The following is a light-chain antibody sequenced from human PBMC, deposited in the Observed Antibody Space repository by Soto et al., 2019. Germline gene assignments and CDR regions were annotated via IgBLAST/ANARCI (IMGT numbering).Light chain of an antibody. CDR1: SSDVGGYNY. J-gene: IGLJ1*01. CDR2: EVS. Sequence: QSALTQPSSVSGSPGQAITISCTGTSSDVGGYNYVCWYQQHPSKAPKLMIYEVSKRPSGLSNPFSASKSGNTASLTISGLQAEDEADYYCSSYTSSSARVFGTGTKVTVL. V-gene: IGLV2-14*01. CDR3: SSYTSSSARV.